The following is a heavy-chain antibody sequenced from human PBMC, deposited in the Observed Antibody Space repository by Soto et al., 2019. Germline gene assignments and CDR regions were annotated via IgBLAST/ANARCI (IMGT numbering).Heavy chain of an antibody. CDR3: AKDSGYCTNGVCPENDY. CDR2: ISGSSSNT. J-gene: IGHJ4*02. CDR1: GFTFSSYS. V-gene: IGHV3-21*04. Sequence: GGSLRLSCAASGFTFSSYSMNWVRQAPGKGLEWVSSISGSSSNTYYADSVKGRFTISRDNSKNTLYLQMNSLRAEDTAVYYCAKDSGYCTNGVCPENDYWGQGTLVTVSS. D-gene: IGHD2-8*01.